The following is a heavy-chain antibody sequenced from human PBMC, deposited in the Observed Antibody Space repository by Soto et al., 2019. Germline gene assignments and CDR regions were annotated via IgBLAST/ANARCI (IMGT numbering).Heavy chain of an antibody. V-gene: IGHV1-69*13. CDR1: GGTFSSYA. D-gene: IGHD5-12*01. CDR3: ATGGYSGYDWDY. CDR2: IIPIFGTA. J-gene: IGHJ4*02. Sequence: GASVKVSCKASGGTFSSYAISWVRQAPGQGREWMGGIIPIFGTANYAQKFQGRVTITADESTSTAYMELSSLRSEDTAVYYCATGGYSGYDWDYWGQGXLVTVSS.